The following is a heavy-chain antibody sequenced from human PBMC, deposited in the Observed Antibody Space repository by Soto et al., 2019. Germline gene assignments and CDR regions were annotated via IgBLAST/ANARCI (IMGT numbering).Heavy chain of an antibody. CDR2: IIPIFGTA. CDR1: GGTFSSYA. CDR3: ARGGDIVLVLTAIRWFDP. D-gene: IGHD2-2*01. J-gene: IGHJ5*02. Sequence: QVQLVQSGAEVKKPGSSVKVSCKASGGTFSSYAISWVRQAPGQGLEWMGGIIPIFGTANYAQKFQGGVTITADESTSTAYMELSSLRSEDTAVYYCARGGDIVLVLTAIRWFDPWGQGTLVTVSS. V-gene: IGHV1-69*12.